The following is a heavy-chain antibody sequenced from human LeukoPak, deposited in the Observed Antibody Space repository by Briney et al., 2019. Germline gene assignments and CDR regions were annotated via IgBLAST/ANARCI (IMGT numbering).Heavy chain of an antibody. D-gene: IGHD3-22*01. CDR3: ARAYYYDSSGYDAFDI. J-gene: IGHJ3*02. CDR2: INHSGST. Sequence: SETLSLTCAVYGGSFSGYYWSWLRQPPGKGLEWIGEINHSGSTNYNPSLKSRVTISVDTSKNQFSLKLSSVTAADTAVYYCARAYYYDSSGYDAFDIWGQGTMVTVSS. CDR1: GGSFSGYY. V-gene: IGHV4-34*01.